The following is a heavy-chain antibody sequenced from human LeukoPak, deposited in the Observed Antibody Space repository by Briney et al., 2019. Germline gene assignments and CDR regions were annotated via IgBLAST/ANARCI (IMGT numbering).Heavy chain of an antibody. D-gene: IGHD6-19*01. V-gene: IGHV3-30*18. CDR3: AKDTGYSSL. Sequence: PGGSLRLSSAASGFTFRDYGMHWVRQAPGKGLEWVAIISYDGRSNYADFVKGRFTISRDNSRSTVYLQMSSLRLEDTAMFYCAKDTGYSSLWGQGTLVTVSA. CDR1: GFTFRDYG. J-gene: IGHJ4*02. CDR2: ISYDGRS.